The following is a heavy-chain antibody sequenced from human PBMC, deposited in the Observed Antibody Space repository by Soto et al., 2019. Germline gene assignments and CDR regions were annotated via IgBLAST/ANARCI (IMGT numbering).Heavy chain of an antibody. V-gene: IGHV3-74*01. Sequence: PGGSLRLSCAASGFTFSSYWMHWVRQAPGKGLVWVSRINSDGSSTSYADSVKGRFTISRDNAKNTLYLQMNSLRAEDTAVYYCARDLWRFGQISYYYGMDVWGQGTTVTVSS. CDR2: INSDGSST. CDR1: GFTFSSYW. CDR3: ARDLWRFGQISYYYGMDV. D-gene: IGHD3-10*01. J-gene: IGHJ6*02.